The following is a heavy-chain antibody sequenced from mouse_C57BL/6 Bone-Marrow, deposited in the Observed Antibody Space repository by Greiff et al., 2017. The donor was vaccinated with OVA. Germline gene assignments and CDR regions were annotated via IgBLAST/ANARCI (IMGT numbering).Heavy chain of an antibody. CDR1: GYTFTSYW. V-gene: IGHV1-64*01. CDR2: IHPNSGST. CDR3: ARSEGLHGGFAY. J-gene: IGHJ3*01. D-gene: IGHD2-2*01. Sequence: VQLQQPGAELVKPGASVKLSCKASGYTFTSYWMHWVKQRPGQGLEWIGMIHPNSGSTNYNEKFKSKATLTVEKSSSTAYMQLSSLTSEDSAVYYCARSEGLHGGFAYWGQGTLVTVSA.